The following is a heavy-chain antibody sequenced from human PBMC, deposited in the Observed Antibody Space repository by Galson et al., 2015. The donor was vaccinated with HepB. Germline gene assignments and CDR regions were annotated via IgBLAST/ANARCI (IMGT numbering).Heavy chain of an antibody. D-gene: IGHD2-2*02. J-gene: IGHJ4*02. CDR2: IYYSGST. V-gene: IGHV4-39*07. CDR1: GGSISSSSYY. Sequence: ETLSLTCTVSGGSISSSSYYWGWIRQPPGKGLEWIGSIYYSGSTYYNPSLKSRVTISVDTSKNQFSLKLSSVTAADTAVYYCARGRSWGYSDYWGQGTLVTVSS. CDR3: ARGRSWGYSDY.